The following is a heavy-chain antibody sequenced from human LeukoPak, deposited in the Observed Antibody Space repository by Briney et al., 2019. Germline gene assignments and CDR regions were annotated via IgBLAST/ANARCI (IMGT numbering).Heavy chain of an antibody. Sequence: PGGSLRLSCAASGFTFSSYAMNWVRQAPGKGLEWVSAISGSGGITYYADSVKGRFTISRDNSKNTLYLQMNSLRAEDTAVYLCAKSGAKYYDILTGYLFDYWGQGTLVTVSS. D-gene: IGHD3-9*01. J-gene: IGHJ4*02. CDR2: ISGSGGIT. V-gene: IGHV3-23*01. CDR1: GFTFSSYA. CDR3: AKSGAKYYDILTGYLFDY.